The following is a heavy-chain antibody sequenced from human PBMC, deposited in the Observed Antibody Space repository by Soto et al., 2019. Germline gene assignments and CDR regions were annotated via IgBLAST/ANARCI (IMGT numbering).Heavy chain of an antibody. CDR1: GGTFRDYY. D-gene: IGHD3-10*01. J-gene: IGHJ4*02. Sequence: PSEPISHTCAVYGGTFRDYYWSWIRKTPRKGLEWIGEINHSGSTNYNPSLKSRVTISVDTSKNQFSLKLSSVTAADTAVYYCARGYYYGSGRAPFFDYWGQGTLVTVSS. CDR3: ARGYYYGSGRAPFFDY. CDR2: INHSGST. V-gene: IGHV4-34*01.